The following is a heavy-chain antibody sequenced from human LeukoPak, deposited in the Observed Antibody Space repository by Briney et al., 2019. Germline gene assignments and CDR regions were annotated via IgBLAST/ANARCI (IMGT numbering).Heavy chain of an antibody. CDR1: GGSISSGTYY. J-gene: IGHJ4*02. D-gene: IGHD1-26*01. CDR3: ARDRWGGSLDY. V-gene: IGHV4-61*02. CDR2: FYSSGST. Sequence: PSETLSLTCTVSGGSISSGTYYWSWIRQPAGKGLEMIGRFYSSGSTNYNPSLKSRVTISVDTSMNQFSLKLSSVTAADTAVYYCARDRWGGSLDYWGQGTLVTVSS.